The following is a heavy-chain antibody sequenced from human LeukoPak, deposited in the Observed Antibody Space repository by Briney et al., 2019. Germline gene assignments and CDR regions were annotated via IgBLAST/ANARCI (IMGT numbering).Heavy chain of an antibody. Sequence: GGSLRLSCAASGFRFSTSGMHWVRQAPGKGLEWVSFIRFDGSDEDHGDSVKGRFTISRDNSKNTMYLQMNSLRAEDTAVYYCAKEVTYCSSSSCNDSFDVWGRGTMVIVSS. CDR3: AKEVTYCSSSSCNDSFDV. CDR2: IRFDGSDE. D-gene: IGHD2-2*01. CDR1: GFRFSTSG. V-gene: IGHV3-30*02. J-gene: IGHJ3*01.